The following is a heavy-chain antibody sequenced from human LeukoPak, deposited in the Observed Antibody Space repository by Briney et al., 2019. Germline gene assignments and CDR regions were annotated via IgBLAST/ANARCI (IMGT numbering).Heavy chain of an antibody. CDR2: ISYDGSNK. Sequence: GGSLRLSCAASGFTFSSYGMHWVRQAPGKGLEWVAVISYDGSNKYYADSVKGRFTISRDNSKNTLYLQMNSLRAEDMALYYCAKDQGGSGQMALDVWGKGTTVTVSS. CDR3: AKDQGGSGQMALDV. CDR1: GFTFSSYG. J-gene: IGHJ6*04. V-gene: IGHV3-30*18. D-gene: IGHD3-10*01.